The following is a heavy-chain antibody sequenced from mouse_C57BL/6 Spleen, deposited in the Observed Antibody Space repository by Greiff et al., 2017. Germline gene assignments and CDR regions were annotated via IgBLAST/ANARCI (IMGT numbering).Heavy chain of an antibody. D-gene: IGHD1-1*01. Sequence: QVQLQQSGAELARPGASVKMSYKASGYTFTSYTMHWVKQRPGQGLEWIGYINPSSGYTKYNQKFKDKATLTADKSSSTADMQQSSLTSEDSAVYYCARVLRSYYFDYWGQGTTLTVSS. V-gene: IGHV1-4*01. CDR3: ARVLRSYYFDY. J-gene: IGHJ2*01. CDR1: GYTFTSYT. CDR2: INPSSGYT.